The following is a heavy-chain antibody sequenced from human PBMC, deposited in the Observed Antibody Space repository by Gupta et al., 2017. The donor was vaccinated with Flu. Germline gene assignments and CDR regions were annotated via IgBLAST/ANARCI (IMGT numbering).Heavy chain of an antibody. D-gene: IGHD3-9*01. CDR1: GFTFTEHF. V-gene: IGHV3-11*01. Sequence: QVQLVQSGGGLVNPGGSLGLSCVASGFTFTEHFMSWIRQAPGEGPEWVAYITSSGRSVYYADSVKGRFTVTRDNARNSVFLHMHNLRPQDTAIYYCARDRRDLDKGYYYYYMDVWGKGATVTVSS. CDR2: ITSSGRSV. J-gene: IGHJ6*03. CDR3: ARDRRDLDKGYYYYYMDV.